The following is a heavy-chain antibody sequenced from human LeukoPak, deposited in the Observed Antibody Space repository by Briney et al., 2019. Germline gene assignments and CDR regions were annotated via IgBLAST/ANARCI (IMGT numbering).Heavy chain of an antibody. V-gene: IGHV3-30*14. CDR1: GFIFRSYA. D-gene: IGHD5-24*01. CDR2: ISYDGSDK. J-gene: IGHJ4*02. Sequence: GGSLRLSCAASGFIFRSYAMHWVRQAPGKGLEWVAVISYDGSDKYYADSVKGRFTISRDNSKNTLYLQMNSLRAEDTAVYYCARGAGYNYPYYFDYWGQGTLVTVSS. CDR3: ARGAGYNYPYYFDY.